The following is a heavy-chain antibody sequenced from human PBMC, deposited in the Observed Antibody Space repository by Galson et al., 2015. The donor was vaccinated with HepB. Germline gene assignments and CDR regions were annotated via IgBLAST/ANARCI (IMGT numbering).Heavy chain of an antibody. V-gene: IGHV3-23*01. J-gene: IGHJ4*02. Sequence: SLRLSCAASGFTFSSYAMSWVRQAPGKGLEWVSGISGSGGSTYYADSVKGRFTISRDNSKNTFYLQMNSLRAEDTAVYYCARVSEQWMDFYFFDFWGQETLVTVSS. CDR1: GFTFSSYA. D-gene: IGHD6-19*01. CDR3: ARVSEQWMDFYFFDF. CDR2: ISGSGGST.